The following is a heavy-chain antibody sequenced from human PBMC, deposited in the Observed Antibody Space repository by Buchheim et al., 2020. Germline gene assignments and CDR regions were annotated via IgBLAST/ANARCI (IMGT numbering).Heavy chain of an antibody. Sequence: QLQLQESGSGLVKPSQTLSLTCAVSGGSISSGGYSWSWIRQPPGKGLEWIGYIYHSGSTYYNPSLKSRVTISVDRSKHQFSLKLSSVTAADTAVYYCARALFYCSSTSCGGDWFDPWGQGTL. J-gene: IGHJ5*02. V-gene: IGHV4-30-2*01. CDR3: ARALFYCSSTSCGGDWFDP. CDR2: IYHSGST. D-gene: IGHD2-2*01. CDR1: GGSISSGGYS.